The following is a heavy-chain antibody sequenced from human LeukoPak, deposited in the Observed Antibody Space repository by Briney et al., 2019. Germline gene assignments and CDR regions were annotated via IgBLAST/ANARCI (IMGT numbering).Heavy chain of an antibody. CDR2: IYGSDDKT. Sequence: GGSLSLSCVASGFTFSNYAMSWVRQPAGKGLELVSGIYGSDDKTVYGDAVKGRFTISRDNSKNTLYLQMNSLRAADTAVYYCAKTQGYYDAWGQGALVTVSS. CDR1: GFTFSNYA. J-gene: IGHJ5*02. D-gene: IGHD2-15*01. V-gene: IGHV3-23*01. CDR3: AKTQGYYDA.